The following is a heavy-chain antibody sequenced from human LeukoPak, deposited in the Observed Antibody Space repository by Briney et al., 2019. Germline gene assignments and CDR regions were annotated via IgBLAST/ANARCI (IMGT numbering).Heavy chain of an antibody. CDR3: TLIQGWGAGSYFLDY. Sequence: PGGSLRLSCAASGFSIENDWMSWVRQAPGKGLEWVGRVKSYNAGGTTHYAAPVKGRFTISRDDSKNMLYLQMDSLETEDTAVYYCTLIQGWGAGSYFLDYWGQGTLVTVSS. V-gene: IGHV3-15*01. D-gene: IGHD3-10*01. CDR1: GFSIENDW. CDR2: VKSYNAGGTT. J-gene: IGHJ4*02.